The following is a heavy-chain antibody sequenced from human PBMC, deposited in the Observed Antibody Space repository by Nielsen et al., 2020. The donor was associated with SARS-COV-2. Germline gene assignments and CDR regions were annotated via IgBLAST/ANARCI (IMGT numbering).Heavy chain of an antibody. D-gene: IGHD5/OR15-5a*01. V-gene: IGHV3-33*06. CDR3: AKDLGPDAGYTVFNDYFDN. CDR1: GFTFSFYD. J-gene: IGHJ4*02. CDR2: MWADGATE. Sequence: GESLKISCAASGFTFSFYDIHWVRQAPGEGLVWVAVMWADGATEHYAESVKGRFTVSRDASKNTVYLQMNSLRAADSAVYYCAKDLGPDAGYTVFNDYFDNWGQGTLVTVSS.